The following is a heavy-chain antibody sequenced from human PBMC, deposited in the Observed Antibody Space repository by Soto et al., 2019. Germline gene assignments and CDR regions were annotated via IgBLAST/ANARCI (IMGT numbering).Heavy chain of an antibody. CDR2: IIPILGIA. V-gene: IGHV1-69*02. Sequence: QVQLVQSGAEVKKPGSSVKVSCKASGGTFSSYTISWVRQAPGQGLEWMGRIIPILGIANYAQKFQGRVTITADKSTSKAYMELSSLRSEDTAVYYCAILAYCGGDCYYGDAFDIWGQGTMVTVSS. CDR1: GGTFSSYT. J-gene: IGHJ3*02. D-gene: IGHD2-21*02. CDR3: AILAYCGGDCYYGDAFDI.